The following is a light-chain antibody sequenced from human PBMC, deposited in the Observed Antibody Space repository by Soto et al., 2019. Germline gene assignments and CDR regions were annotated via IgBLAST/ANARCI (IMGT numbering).Light chain of an antibody. J-gene: IGLJ1*01. V-gene: IGLV2-14*01. Sequence: QSALTQPASVSGSPGQSITISCTGTSSDVGTYNYVSWYQQHPGKAPKLMIYEVSNRPSGVSNRFSGSKSGNTASLTISGLRAEDEADYYCSSYTSSTNYVFGAGTKLTVL. CDR3: SSYTSSTNYV. CDR1: SSDVGTYNY. CDR2: EVS.